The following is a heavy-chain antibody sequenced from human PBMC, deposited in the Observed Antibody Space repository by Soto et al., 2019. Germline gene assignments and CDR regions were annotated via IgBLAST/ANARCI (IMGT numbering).Heavy chain of an antibody. J-gene: IGHJ4*02. Sequence: ESGGGLVQPGGSLKLSCAASGFTFSGSAMHWVRQASGKGLEWVGRIRSKANSYATAYAASVKGRFTISRDDSKNTAYLQMKSLKTEDSAVYYCLPLRGFSGGQGTLVTVSS. D-gene: IGHD3-10*01. CDR3: LPLRGFS. CDR1: GFTFSGSA. CDR2: IRSKANSYAT. V-gene: IGHV3-73*01.